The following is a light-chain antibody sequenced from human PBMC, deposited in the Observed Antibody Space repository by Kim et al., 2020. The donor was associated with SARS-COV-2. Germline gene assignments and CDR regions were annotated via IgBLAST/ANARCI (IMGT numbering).Light chain of an antibody. Sequence: DIVMTQSPDSLAVSLGERATINCKSSQSVLHSANNKNYLAWYQQKPGQPPKLLIYWASTRESGVPDRFSGSGSGTDFTLTISSLQAEDVTVYYCQQYYSSPYSFGQVTKLEI. CDR2: WAS. J-gene: IGKJ2*03. CDR1: QSVLHSANNKNY. V-gene: IGKV4-1*01. CDR3: QQYYSSPYS.